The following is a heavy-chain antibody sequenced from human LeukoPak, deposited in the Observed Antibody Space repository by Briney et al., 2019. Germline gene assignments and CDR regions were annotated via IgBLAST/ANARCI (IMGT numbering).Heavy chain of an antibody. V-gene: IGHV3-21*01. Sequence: PGGSLRLSCAASGFTFSSYSMNWVRQAPGKGLEWVSSISSSSSYIYYADSVKGRFTISRDNSKNTLYLQMNSLRAEDTAVYYCARAWKFSSSWYRGMDVWGQGTTVTVSS. CDR1: GFTFSSYS. J-gene: IGHJ6*02. CDR2: ISSSSSYI. D-gene: IGHD6-13*01. CDR3: ARAWKFSSSWYRGMDV.